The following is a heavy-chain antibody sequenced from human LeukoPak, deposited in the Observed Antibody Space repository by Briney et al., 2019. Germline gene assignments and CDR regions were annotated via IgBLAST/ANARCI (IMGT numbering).Heavy chain of an antibody. V-gene: IGHV3-9*01. Sequence: GRSLRLSCAASGFTFDDYAMHWVRHAPGKGLEWVSGISWNSGSIGYADSVKGRFTISRDNAKNSLYLQMNSLRAEDTALYYCAKAVDIVATIGNWFDPWGQGTLVTVSS. CDR1: GFTFDDYA. CDR2: ISWNSGSI. J-gene: IGHJ5*02. D-gene: IGHD5-12*01. CDR3: AKAVDIVATIGNWFDP.